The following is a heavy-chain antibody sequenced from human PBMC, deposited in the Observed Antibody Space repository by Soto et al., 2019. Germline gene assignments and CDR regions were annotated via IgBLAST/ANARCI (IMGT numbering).Heavy chain of an antibody. V-gene: IGHV3-15*07. CDR2: IRSNADGGTA. Sequence: EVQLVESGGGLVKPGGSLRLSCAASGFTFSNAWMNWVRQAPGKGLEWVGRIRSNADGGTADYAAPVKGRFTFSRDDSQNTLFLQMNSLKTEDTAVYFCTTSISALVTGHWGQGTLVTVSS. J-gene: IGHJ4*02. D-gene: IGHD3-3*01. CDR3: TTSISALVTGH. CDR1: GFTFSNAW.